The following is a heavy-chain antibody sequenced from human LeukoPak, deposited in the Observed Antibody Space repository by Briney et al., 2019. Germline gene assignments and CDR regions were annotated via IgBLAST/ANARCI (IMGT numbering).Heavy chain of an antibody. V-gene: IGHV4-61*01. CDR3: AREYDSSGYYDY. J-gene: IGHJ4*02. Sequence: SETLSLTCTVSGGSVSSGSFYWSWIRQPPGKGLQWIGYIYYSGSTNYNPSLQSRVTISVDTSKNQFSPRLSSVTAADTAVYYCAREYDSSGYYDYWGQGTLVTVSS. D-gene: IGHD3-22*01. CDR1: GGSVSSGSFY. CDR2: IYYSGST.